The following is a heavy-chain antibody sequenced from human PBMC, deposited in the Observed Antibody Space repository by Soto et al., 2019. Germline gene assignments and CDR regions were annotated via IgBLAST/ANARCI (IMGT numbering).Heavy chain of an antibody. CDR2: IWYDGSNK. D-gene: IGHD1-26*01. Sequence: QVQLVESGGGVVQPGRSLRLSCAASGFSFSNYGMHWVRQAPGKGLEWVAVIWYDGSNKFYADSVKGRFTISRDNSKNTLYLQMNSLRAEDTAVYYCMGGTYYGDYWGQGTLVTVSS. CDR3: MGGTYYGDY. CDR1: GFSFSNYG. V-gene: IGHV3-33*01. J-gene: IGHJ4*02.